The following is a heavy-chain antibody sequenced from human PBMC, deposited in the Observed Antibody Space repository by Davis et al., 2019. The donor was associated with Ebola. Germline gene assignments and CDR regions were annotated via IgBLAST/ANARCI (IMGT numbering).Heavy chain of an antibody. CDR2: ISSSSYI. CDR3: ARGLGYCSSTSCIPLYGMDV. D-gene: IGHD2-2*01. Sequence: PGGSLRLSCAASGFTFSSYSMNWVRQAPGKGLEWVSSISSSSYIYYADSVKGRFTISRDNAKNSLYLQMNSLRAEDTAVYYCARGLGYCSSTSCIPLYGMDVWGKGTTVTVSS. CDR1: GFTFSSYS. V-gene: IGHV3-21*01. J-gene: IGHJ6*04.